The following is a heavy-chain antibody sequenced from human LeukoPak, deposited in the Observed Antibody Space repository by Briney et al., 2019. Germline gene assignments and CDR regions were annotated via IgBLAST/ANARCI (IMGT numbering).Heavy chain of an antibody. Sequence: GGSLRLSCAASGFTVSSNYMSWVRQAPGQGLEWVSVIYSGGSTYYADSVRGRFTISRDNSKNTLYLQMNSLRAEDTAVYYCARRGSSWYYYYMDVWGKGTTVTVSS. D-gene: IGHD6-13*01. V-gene: IGHV3-66*02. J-gene: IGHJ6*03. CDR2: IYSGGST. CDR1: GFTVSSNY. CDR3: ARRGSSWYYYYMDV.